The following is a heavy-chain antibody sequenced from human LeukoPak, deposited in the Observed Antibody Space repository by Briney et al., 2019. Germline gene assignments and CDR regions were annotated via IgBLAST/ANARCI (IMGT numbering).Heavy chain of an antibody. J-gene: IGHJ6*03. CDR1: GYTFTSYD. CDR2: MNPNSGNT. Sequence: GASVKVSCKASGYTFTSYDINWVRQATGQGLEWMGWMNPNSGNTGYAQKFQGRVTITRNTSISTAYMELSSLRSEDTAVYYCARVPVDSYYRFYYYYYMDVWGKGTTATISS. D-gene: IGHD3-10*01. CDR3: ARVPVDSYYRFYYYYYMDV. V-gene: IGHV1-8*03.